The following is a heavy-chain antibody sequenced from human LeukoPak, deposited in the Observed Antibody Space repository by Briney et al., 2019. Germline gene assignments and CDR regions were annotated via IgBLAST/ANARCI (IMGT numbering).Heavy chain of an antibody. V-gene: IGHV3-30-3*01. D-gene: IGHD3-16*01. Sequence: GRSLRLSCAASKXMFSAYNMHWVRQVPGKGLEWLAIISHDGNTGHYADSVKGRFTISRDNSKDTVDLQMNSLRADDTAVYYCARDFNWAFDYWGQGTLVTVSS. J-gene: IGHJ4*02. CDR2: ISHDGNTG. CDR1: KXMFSAYN. CDR3: ARDFNWAFDY.